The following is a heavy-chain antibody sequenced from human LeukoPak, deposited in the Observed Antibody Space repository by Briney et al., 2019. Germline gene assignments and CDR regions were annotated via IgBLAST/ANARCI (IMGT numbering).Heavy chain of an antibody. J-gene: IGHJ3*02. V-gene: IGHV4-30-2*01. CDR3: ARPSVAEAFDI. D-gene: IGHD6-19*01. Sequence: SQTLSLTCAVSGGSISSGGYSWSWIRQPPGRGLEWIGYIYHSGSTYYNPSLKSRVTISVDRSKNQFSLRLSSVTAADTAVYYCARPSVAEAFDIWGQGTMVTVSS. CDR2: IYHSGST. CDR1: GGSISSGGYS.